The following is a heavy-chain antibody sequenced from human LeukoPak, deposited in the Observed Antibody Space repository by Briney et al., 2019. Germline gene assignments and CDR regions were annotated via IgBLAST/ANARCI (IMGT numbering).Heavy chain of an antibody. Sequence: GGSLRLSCEASAFDFSFYWMSWVRQAPGKGLEWVAYIKQDGSDKYYVDSVKGRFTISRDNAKNSLYLQMNSLRAEDTAVYYCASGGGYNSLYYWGQGTLVTVSS. D-gene: IGHD5-24*01. J-gene: IGHJ4*02. CDR2: IKQDGSDK. CDR3: ASGGGYNSLYY. CDR1: AFDFSFYW. V-gene: IGHV3-7*01.